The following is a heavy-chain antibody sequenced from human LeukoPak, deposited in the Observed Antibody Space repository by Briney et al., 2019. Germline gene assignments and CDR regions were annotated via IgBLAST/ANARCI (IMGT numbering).Heavy chain of an antibody. Sequence: GGSLRLSCTDSQVTFNGSWMNWVRQAPGKGLELVPNMDPTGSQKRYVDSVRGRFTNSKDTPGASLYLDMHSLRDEDTAIYYCAIWTSGNYWGQGTLVTVSS. D-gene: IGHD1-1*01. CDR2: MDPTGSQK. CDR3: AIWTSGNY. J-gene: IGHJ4*02. V-gene: IGHV3-7*01. CDR1: QVTFNGSW.